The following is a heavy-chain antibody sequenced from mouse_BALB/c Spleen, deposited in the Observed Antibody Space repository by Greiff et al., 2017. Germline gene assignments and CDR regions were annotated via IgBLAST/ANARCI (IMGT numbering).Heavy chain of an antibody. D-gene: IGHD1-1*01. J-gene: IGHJ3*01. Sequence: EVQVVESGGGLVKPGGSLKLSCAASGFTFSSYAMSWVRQSPEKRLEWVAEISSGGSYTYYPDTVTGRFTISRDNAKNTLYLEMSSLRSEDTAMYYCARSITTVVATPFAYWGQGTLVTVSA. CDR3: ARSITTVVATPFAY. CDR1: GFTFSSYA. V-gene: IGHV5-9-4*01. CDR2: ISSGGSYT.